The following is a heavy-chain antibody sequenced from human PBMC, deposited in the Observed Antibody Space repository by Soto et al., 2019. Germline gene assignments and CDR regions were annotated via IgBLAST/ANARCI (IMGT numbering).Heavy chain of an antibody. J-gene: IGHJ4*02. V-gene: IGHV3-48*01. CDR1: GFTFSSCS. D-gene: IGHD4-17*01. Sequence: PGGSLRLSCAASGFTFSSCSMNWVRQAPGKGLEWVSYISSSSSTIYYADSVKGRFTISRDNSKNTLYLQMNSLRAEDTAVYYCAREANDYGDYDGLDYWGQGTLVTVSS. CDR2: ISSSSSTI. CDR3: AREANDYGDYDGLDY.